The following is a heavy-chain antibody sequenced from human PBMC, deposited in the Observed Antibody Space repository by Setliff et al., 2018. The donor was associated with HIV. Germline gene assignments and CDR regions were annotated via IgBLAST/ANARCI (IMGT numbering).Heavy chain of an antibody. D-gene: IGHD6-13*01. CDR1: GYIFTDYY. J-gene: IGHJ4*02. Sequence: ASVKVSCKASGYIFTDYYMHWVRQAPGQELGWMGRINPNSGGTNYAQKLQGRVTMTTDTSTSTAYMELRSLRSDDTAVYYCARLRIGSSSWRQLDYWGQGTLVTVSS. CDR3: ARLRIGSSSWRQLDY. CDR2: INPNSGGT. V-gene: IGHV1-2*06.